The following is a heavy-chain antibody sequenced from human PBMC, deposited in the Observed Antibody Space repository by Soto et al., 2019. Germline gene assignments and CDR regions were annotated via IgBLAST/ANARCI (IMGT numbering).Heavy chain of an antibody. CDR1: GYNFTNYG. V-gene: IGHV1-18*04. D-gene: IGHD2-2*02. CDR2: ISGYNGNT. CDR3: GRDIGIGTPAIPLPFYPDDCIDV. J-gene: IGHJ6*02. Sequence: QVQLVQSEGEMKKPGASVTVSCKASGYNFTNYGISWVRQAPGQGLQWMGWISGYNGNTHDAHKFQGRVTLTTDTSTATAYIELRSLRSDDTAVYYCGRDIGIGTPAIPLPFYPDDCIDVWVQGTTVTVSS.